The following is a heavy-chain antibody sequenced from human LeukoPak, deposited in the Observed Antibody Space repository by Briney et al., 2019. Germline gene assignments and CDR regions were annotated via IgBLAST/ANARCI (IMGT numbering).Heavy chain of an antibody. CDR2: IKWNGGST. CDR3: ARDVWNYDHDDALDI. V-gene: IGHV3-20*04. D-gene: IGHD1-7*01. Sequence: GGSLRLSCAASGFTFDDYGMSWVRQAPGKGLEWVAGIKWNGGSTGYADSVKGRFTISRDNAKNSLYLQMNSLRAEDTALYYCARDVWNYDHDDALDIWGQGTMVTVSS. J-gene: IGHJ3*02. CDR1: GFTFDDYG.